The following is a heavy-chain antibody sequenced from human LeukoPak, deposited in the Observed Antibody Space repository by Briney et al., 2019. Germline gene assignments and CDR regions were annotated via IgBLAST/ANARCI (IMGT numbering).Heavy chain of an antibody. J-gene: IGHJ5*01. CDR1: GFTFSSYS. D-gene: IGHD2-21*01. CDR2: IGSSDTYI. V-gene: IGHV3-21*01. CDR3: AKGGTSAIVNWFDS. Sequence: GGSLRLSCAASGFTFSSYSIDWVRQAPGKGLEWVSSIGSSDTYIYYADSVKGRFTIPRDNAKNSLYLQMNSLRAEDTAVYFCAKGGTSAIVNWFDSWGQGTLVTVSS.